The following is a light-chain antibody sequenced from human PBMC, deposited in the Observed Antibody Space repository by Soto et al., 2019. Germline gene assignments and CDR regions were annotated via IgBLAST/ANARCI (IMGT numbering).Light chain of an antibody. J-gene: IGKJ2*01. CDR1: QDISKY. CDR2: DAS. Sequence: DIQMTQSPSSLSASVGDRVTISCQASQDISKYLNWYQQHPGKAPRLLFYDASSLDAGVPSRFSGSGSGTDFTFTIDSLQPEDIATYFCQQFDTLPPAFGQGTKLEIK. CDR3: QQFDTLPPA. V-gene: IGKV1-33*01.